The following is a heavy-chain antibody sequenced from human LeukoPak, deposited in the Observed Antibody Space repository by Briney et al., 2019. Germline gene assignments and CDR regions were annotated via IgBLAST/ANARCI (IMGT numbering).Heavy chain of an antibody. V-gene: IGHV3-33*06. CDR2: IWYDGSNK. Sequence: GRSLRLSCAASGFTFSSYGMHWVRQAPGKGLEWVAVIWYDGSNKYYADSVKGRFTISRDNSKNTLYLQMNSLRAEDTAVYYCAKDGPLYCSGGSCQDPAVDYWGQGTLVTVSS. CDR1: GFTFSSYG. J-gene: IGHJ4*02. CDR3: AKDGPLYCSGGSCQDPAVDY. D-gene: IGHD2-15*01.